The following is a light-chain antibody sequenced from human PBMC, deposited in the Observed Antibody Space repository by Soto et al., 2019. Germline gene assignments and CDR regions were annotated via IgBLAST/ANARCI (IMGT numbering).Light chain of an antibody. CDR1: QSVGSY. V-gene: IGKV3-11*01. CDR2: DAS. J-gene: IGKJ4*01. CDR3: QQRSDWPST. Sequence: EIVLTQSPVTLSLSPGERATLSCRASQSVGSYFAWYQQKPGQAPRLLIYDASSRATGIPARFNGSGSGTDFPLTIRSLEPEDFAVYYCQQRSDWPSTVGGGTRVEIK.